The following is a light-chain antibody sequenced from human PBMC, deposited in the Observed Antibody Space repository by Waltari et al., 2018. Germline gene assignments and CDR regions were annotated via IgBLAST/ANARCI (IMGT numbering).Light chain of an antibody. V-gene: IGKV3-15*01. CDR3: QQYNNWPRP. CDR1: QSISSN. J-gene: IGKJ1*01. Sequence: EIVMTQSPATLSVSPGERATLSCRASQSISSNLALYQQKPGQAPRLLIYGASTRATGIPARFSGSGSGTEFTLTISSLQSEDFAVYYCQQYNNWPRPFGQGTKVEIK. CDR2: GAS.